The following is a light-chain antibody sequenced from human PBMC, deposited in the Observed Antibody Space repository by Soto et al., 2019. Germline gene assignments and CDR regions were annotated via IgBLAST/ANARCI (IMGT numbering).Light chain of an antibody. CDR2: EVT. Sequence: QSVLTQPPSASGSPGQSFTISCTGTSSDVGGYDYVSWYQQHPGKAPKLMIYEVTIRPSGVSDRFSGSKSGNTASLTVSGLQAEDEADYYCSSYTGGNPSYVFGTGTKVTVL. J-gene: IGLJ1*01. CDR3: SSYTGGNPSYV. CDR1: SSDVGGYDY. V-gene: IGLV2-8*01.